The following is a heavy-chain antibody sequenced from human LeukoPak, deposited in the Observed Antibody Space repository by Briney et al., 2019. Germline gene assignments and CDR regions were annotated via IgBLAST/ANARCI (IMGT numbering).Heavy chain of an antibody. J-gene: IGHJ4*02. CDR2: INSDGSST. CDR1: GFTFSSYW. Sequence: PGGSMRLSCAASGFTFSSYWMHWVRQAPGKGLVWVSRINSDGSSTSYADSVKGRFTISRDNAMNTLYLQMDSLKTEDTAVYYYTGNYYGSGSYADFDYWGQGTLVTVSS. CDR3: TGNYYGSGSYADFDY. V-gene: IGHV3-74*01. D-gene: IGHD3-10*01.